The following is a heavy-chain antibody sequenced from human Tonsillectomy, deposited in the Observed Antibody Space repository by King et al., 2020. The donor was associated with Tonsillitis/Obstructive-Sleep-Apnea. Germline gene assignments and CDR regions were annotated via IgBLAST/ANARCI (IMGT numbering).Heavy chain of an antibody. CDR3: ASQYYYDSSGYSREYFQH. D-gene: IGHD3-22*01. V-gene: IGHV4-59*01. J-gene: IGHJ1*01. CDR1: GGSISSYY. Sequence: VQLQESGPGLVKPSETLSLTCTVSGGSISSYYWSWIRQPPGKGLEWIGYMYYIGSTNYNPSLKSRVTISVDTSKNQFSLKLSSVTAADTAVYYCASQYYYDSSGYSREYFQHWGQGTLVTVSS. CDR2: MYYIGST.